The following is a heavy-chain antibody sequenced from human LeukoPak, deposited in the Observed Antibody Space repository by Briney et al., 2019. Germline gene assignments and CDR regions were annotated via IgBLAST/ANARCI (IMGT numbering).Heavy chain of an antibody. Sequence: GASVKVSCKASGGTFSSYAISWVRQAPGQGLEWMGGIIPIFGTANYAQKFQGRVTITADKSTSTAYMELSSLRSEDTAVYYCARTKGGENWFDPWGQGTLVTVSS. D-gene: IGHD3-16*01. CDR3: ARTKGGENWFDP. V-gene: IGHV1-69*06. CDR2: IIPIFGTA. CDR1: GGTFSSYA. J-gene: IGHJ5*02.